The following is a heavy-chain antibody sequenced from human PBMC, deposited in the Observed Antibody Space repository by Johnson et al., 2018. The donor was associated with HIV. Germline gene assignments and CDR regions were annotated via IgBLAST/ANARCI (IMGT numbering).Heavy chain of an antibody. D-gene: IGHD5-12*01. CDR3: AKDQHGPLVPTVMRDDAFDI. Sequence: QVQLVESGGGLVQPGGSLRLSCAASGFTFSSYDMHWVRQAPGKGLEWVALISSDGTNKYYADSVKGRFTISRDNSKNTLYLQMNSLGAGDTAVYYCAKDQHGPLVPTVMRDDAFDIWGQGTMVTVSS. CDR2: ISSDGTNK. CDR1: GFTFSSYD. J-gene: IGHJ3*02. V-gene: IGHV3-30*18.